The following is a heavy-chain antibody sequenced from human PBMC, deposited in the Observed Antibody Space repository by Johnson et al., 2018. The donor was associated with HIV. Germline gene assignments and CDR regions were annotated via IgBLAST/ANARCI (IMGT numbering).Heavy chain of an antibody. J-gene: IGHJ3*02. CDR2: ISYDGGNR. D-gene: IGHD2-2*01. CDR3: ARGRKDIAVVDGLDTDAFDT. CDR1: GFTFNTYT. V-gene: IGHV3-30*01. Sequence: VQLVESGGGVVQPGRSLRLSCAASGFTFNTYTMHWVRQAPGRGLEWVAVISYDGGNRYYADSVKGRFTISRDSSTNTLYLQMNSLRPDDTAVYYCARGRKDIAVVDGLDTDAFDTWGQGTVVTVSS.